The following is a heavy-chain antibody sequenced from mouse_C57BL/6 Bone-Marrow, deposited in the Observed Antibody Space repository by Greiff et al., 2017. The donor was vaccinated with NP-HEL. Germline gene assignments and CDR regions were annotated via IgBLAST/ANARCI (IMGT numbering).Heavy chain of an antibody. CDR2: IYPGDGDT. CDR3: ARKTYYYGSSPFDY. CDR1: GYAFSSSW. J-gene: IGHJ2*01. V-gene: IGHV1-82*01. D-gene: IGHD1-1*01. Sequence: QVQLQQSGAELVKPGASVKISCKASGYAFSSSWMNWVKQRPGKGLEWIGRIYPGDGDTNYNGKFKGKATLTADKSSSTAYMQLSSLTSEDSAVYFCARKTYYYGSSPFDYWGQGTTLTVSS.